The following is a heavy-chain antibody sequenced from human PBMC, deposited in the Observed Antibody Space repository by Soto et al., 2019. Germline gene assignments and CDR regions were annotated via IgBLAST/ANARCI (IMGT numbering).Heavy chain of an antibody. V-gene: IGHV1-69*08. CDR1: GGTFSSYT. J-gene: IGHJ4*02. Sequence: QVQLVQSGAEVKKPGSSVKVFCKASGGTFSSYTISWVRQAPGQGLEWMGRIIPILGIANYAQKFQGRVTITADKSTSTGYMELSSLRSEDTAVYYCARETSRGLEGEWGQGTLVTVSS. CDR3: ARETSRGLEGE. CDR2: IIPILGIA. D-gene: IGHD1-1*01.